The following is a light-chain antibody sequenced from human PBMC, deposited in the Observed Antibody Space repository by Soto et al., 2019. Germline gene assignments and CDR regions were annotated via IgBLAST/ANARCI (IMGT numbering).Light chain of an antibody. Sequence: AIRMTQSPSSLSASTGDRVTITCRASQGISSYLAWYQQKPGKAPKLLIYAASTLQSGVPSRFSGSGSGTDFTLTISCLQSEDFETYYCQPYYSYPLTLGGGTKADIK. CDR2: AAS. CDR3: QPYYSYPLT. J-gene: IGKJ4*01. V-gene: IGKV1-8*01. CDR1: QGISSY.